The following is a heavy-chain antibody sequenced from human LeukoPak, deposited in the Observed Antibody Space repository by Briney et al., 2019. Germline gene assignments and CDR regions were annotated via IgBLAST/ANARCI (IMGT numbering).Heavy chain of an antibody. D-gene: IGHD6-6*01. V-gene: IGHV1-3*01. CDR3: ARDGGIAARLVYYF. CDR2: TNAGNGNT. J-gene: IGHJ4*02. CDR1: GYTFTSYA. Sequence: ASVKVSCKASGYTFTSYAMHWVRQAPGQRLEWMGWTNAGNGNTKYSQKFQGRVTITRDTSASTAYMELSSLRSEDTAVYYCARDGGIAARLVYYFWGQGTLVTVSS.